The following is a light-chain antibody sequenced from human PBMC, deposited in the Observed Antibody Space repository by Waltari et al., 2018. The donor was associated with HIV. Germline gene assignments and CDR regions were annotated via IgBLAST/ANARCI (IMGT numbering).Light chain of an antibody. V-gene: IGKV3-15*01. Sequence: EMVVTQSPATVSVSLGERATLSCRASHSVGINLAWYQQKLGQAPRLLIYGASTRVTDIPARFSGSGSGTDFTLTISSLQAEDSAVYYCQQYSNRPPWTFGQGTKVEI. CDR1: HSVGIN. J-gene: IGKJ1*01. CDR3: QQYSNRPPWT. CDR2: GAS.